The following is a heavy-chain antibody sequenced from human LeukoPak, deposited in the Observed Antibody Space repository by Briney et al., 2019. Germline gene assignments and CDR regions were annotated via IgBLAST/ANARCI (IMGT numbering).Heavy chain of an antibody. Sequence: GGSLRLSCAASGFTFSNAWMSWVRQAPGKGLEWLSYINTNGRTIYYADSVKGRFTISRDNAKNSLYLQMNSLGAEDTALCYCARDSDWLPDYWGQGTLVTVSS. V-gene: IGHV3-11*04. CDR2: INTNGRTI. CDR1: GFTFSNAW. CDR3: ARDSDWLPDY. J-gene: IGHJ4*02. D-gene: IGHD3-9*01.